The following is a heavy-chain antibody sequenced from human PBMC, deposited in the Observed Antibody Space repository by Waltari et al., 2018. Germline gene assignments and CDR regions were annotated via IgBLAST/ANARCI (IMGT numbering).Heavy chain of an antibody. J-gene: IGHJ4*02. CDR3: AKVPSTYPYYFDF. Sequence: EVRLLESGGGLVQPGGSLRLSCVVSGFTFSEYGMSWVRQAPGKGLEWFAGLSVIGASTYYAESVRGRFTISRDNSENTLYLEMNSLRAEDTAVYYCAKVPSTYPYYFDFWGQGTLVTVSS. CDR2: LSVIGAST. CDR1: GFTFSEYG. V-gene: IGHV3-23*01.